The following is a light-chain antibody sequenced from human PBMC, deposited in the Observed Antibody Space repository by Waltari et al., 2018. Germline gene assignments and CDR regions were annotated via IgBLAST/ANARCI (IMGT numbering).Light chain of an antibody. V-gene: IGKV3-15*01. CDR1: QSISNK. J-gene: IGKJ2*01. Sequence: EIVMTQSPATLSVSPGERAILSCRASQSISNKLACYQQKPGQAPRLLIYDASTRATGIPATFSGSGSGTEFTLTISSLQSEDFVVYYCQQYNSWPYTFGQGTKLEIK. CDR2: DAS. CDR3: QQYNSWPYT.